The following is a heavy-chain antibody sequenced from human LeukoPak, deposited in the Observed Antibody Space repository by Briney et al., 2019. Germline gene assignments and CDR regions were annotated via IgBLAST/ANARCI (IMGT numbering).Heavy chain of an antibody. CDR1: GGSISSSNW. V-gene: IGHV4-4*02. Sequence: SETLSLTCAVSGGSISSSNWWSWVRQPPGKGLEWIGEIYYSGSTKNNPSLKNRVTISVDKSKNQFSLKLSSVTAADTAVYYCAREALRRYFDYWGQGTLVTVSS. CDR2: IYYSGST. CDR3: AREALRRYFDY. D-gene: IGHD4-17*01. J-gene: IGHJ4*02.